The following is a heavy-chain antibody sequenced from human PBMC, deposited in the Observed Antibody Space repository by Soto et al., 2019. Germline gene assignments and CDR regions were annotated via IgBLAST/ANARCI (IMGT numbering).Heavy chain of an antibody. CDR3: ARGRGIAVGRFDP. CDR2: IYYSGST. J-gene: IGHJ5*02. CDR1: GGSISSYC. Sequence: QVQLQESGPGLVKPSETLSLTCTVSGGSISSYCWSWIRQPPGKGLEWIGYIYYSGSTNYNPSLKSRVTISVDTSKNQFSLKLSSVTAADTAVYYCARGRGIAVGRFDPWGQGTLVTVSS. D-gene: IGHD6-19*01. V-gene: IGHV4-59*01.